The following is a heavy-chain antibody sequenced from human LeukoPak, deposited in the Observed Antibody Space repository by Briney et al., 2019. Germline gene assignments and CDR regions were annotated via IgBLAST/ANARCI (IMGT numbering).Heavy chain of an antibody. Sequence: PGGSLRLSCAASGFTVSSNYMSWVRQAPGKGLEWVSRINSDGSSTSYADSVKGRFTISRDNAKNTLYLQMNSLRADDTAVYYCARVQGHPPNGLDIWGQGTMVTVSS. V-gene: IGHV3-74*01. CDR3: ARVQGHPPNGLDI. J-gene: IGHJ3*02. D-gene: IGHD2-8*01. CDR1: GFTVSSNY. CDR2: INSDGSST.